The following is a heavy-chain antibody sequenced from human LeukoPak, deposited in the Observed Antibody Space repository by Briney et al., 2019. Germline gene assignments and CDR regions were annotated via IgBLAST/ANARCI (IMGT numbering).Heavy chain of an antibody. D-gene: IGHD3-22*01. CDR1: GYTFTRYD. Sequence: ASVKVSCKASGYTFTRYDINWVRQATGQGLEWMGWINTKSGMTGHAQKFQGRITITKDTSISTVYMELSSLSSEDTAVYFCARVDGSVDYWGQGTLVTVST. J-gene: IGHJ4*02. CDR2: INTKSGMT. V-gene: IGHV1-8*03. CDR3: ARVDGSVDY.